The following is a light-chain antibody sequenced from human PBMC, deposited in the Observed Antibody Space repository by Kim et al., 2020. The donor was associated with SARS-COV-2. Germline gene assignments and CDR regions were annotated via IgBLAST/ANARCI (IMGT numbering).Light chain of an antibody. V-gene: IGKV1-33*01. CDR2: DAS. CDR1: QDISNY. J-gene: IGKJ4*01. CDR3: QQYDNLPALT. Sequence: SVGDRVTITCQARQDISNYLNWYQQKPGKAPKLLIYDASNLETGVPSRFSGSGSGTDFTFTISSLQPEDIATYYCQQYDNLPALTFGGGTKVDIK.